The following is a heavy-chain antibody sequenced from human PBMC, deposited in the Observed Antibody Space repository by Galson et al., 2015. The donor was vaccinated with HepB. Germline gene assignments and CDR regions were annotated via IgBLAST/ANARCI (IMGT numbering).Heavy chain of an antibody. CDR1: GYTFTTYG. CDR3: ARELMYSRTWYTPYYFAS. CDR2: ISAYNGNT. D-gene: IGHD6-13*01. V-gene: IGHV1-18*01. J-gene: IGHJ4*02. Sequence: SVKVSCKASGYTFTTYGISWVRQAPGQGLEWMGWISAYNGNTNYAQDLQGRVTMTTDRSTGTAYMELRSLRSDDTAIYYCARELMYSRTWYTPYYFASWGQGTLVTVPS.